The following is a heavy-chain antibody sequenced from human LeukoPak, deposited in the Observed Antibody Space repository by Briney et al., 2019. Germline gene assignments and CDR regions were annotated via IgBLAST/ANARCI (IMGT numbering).Heavy chain of an antibody. J-gene: IGHJ4*02. D-gene: IGHD5-12*01. V-gene: IGHV3-7*01. CDR1: GFTFSSYW. CDR3: ARQGGSGAFDY. CDR2: IKQDGSEK. Sequence: PGGSLRLSYAASGFTFSSYWMSWVRQAPGKGLEWVANIKQDGSEKYYVDSVKGRFTISRDNAKNSLYLQMNSLRAEDTAVYYCARQGGSGAFDYWGQGTLVTVSS.